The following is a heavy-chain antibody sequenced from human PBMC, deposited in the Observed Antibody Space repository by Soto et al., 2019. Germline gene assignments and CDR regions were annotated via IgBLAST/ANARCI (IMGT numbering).Heavy chain of an antibody. Sequence: TLSLTCTVSGDSITNGAYYWSWIRQFPGKGLEWIGYIYYSGSSYFNPSLRSRLTISVDTSKNQFSLRLSSVTAADTAMYYCARIKGGAAGNFDYWGQGSLVTVSS. CDR3: ARIKGGAAGNFDY. CDR2: IYYSGSS. CDR1: GDSITNGAYY. D-gene: IGHD6-13*01. J-gene: IGHJ4*02. V-gene: IGHV4-31*03.